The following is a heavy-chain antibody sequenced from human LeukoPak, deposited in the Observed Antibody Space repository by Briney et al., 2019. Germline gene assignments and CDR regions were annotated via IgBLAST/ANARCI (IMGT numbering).Heavy chain of an antibody. CDR1: GFTFSSNR. Sequence: PGGSLRLSRAASGFTFSSNRMHLVGDARGKGLWRLSRSHSGGSSTSYADSVKGRFTISRDNAKNTLYLQMNSLRAEDTAVYYCARDSGSYRGENWFDPWGQGTLVTVSS. V-gene: IGHV3-74*01. J-gene: IGHJ5*02. D-gene: IGHD1-26*01. CDR2: SHSGGSST. CDR3: ARDSGSYRGENWFDP.